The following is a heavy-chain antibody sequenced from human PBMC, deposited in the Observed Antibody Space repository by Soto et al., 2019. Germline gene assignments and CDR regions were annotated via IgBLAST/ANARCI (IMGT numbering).Heavy chain of an antibody. CDR1: VFTFISYA. CDR3: ARDFKRGYSGYDFGRYYYYYGMDV. CDR2: ISYDGSNK. V-gene: IGHV3-30-3*01. J-gene: IGHJ6*02. D-gene: IGHD5-12*01. Sequence: GWSLRLSCASSVFTFISYAMHWVRQAPGKGLEWVAVISYDGSNKYYADSVKGRFTISRDNSKNTLYLQMNSLRAEDTAVYYCARDFKRGYSGYDFGRYYYYYGMDVWGQGTTVTVSS.